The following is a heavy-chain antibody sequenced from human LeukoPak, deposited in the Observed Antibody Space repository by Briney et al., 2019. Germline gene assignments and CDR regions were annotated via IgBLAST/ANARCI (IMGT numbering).Heavy chain of an antibody. J-gene: IGHJ4*02. CDR2: INPNIGGT. Sequence: ASVKVSCKASGYAFTGYYMHWVRQAPGQGLEWTGWINPNIGGTNYAQKFQGRVTMTRDTSISTAYMELSRLRSDDTAVYYCAREPAYDSSGYYYVGYCDYWGQGTLVTVSS. CDR3: AREPAYDSSGYYYVGYCDY. V-gene: IGHV1-2*02. CDR1: GYAFTGYY. D-gene: IGHD3-22*01.